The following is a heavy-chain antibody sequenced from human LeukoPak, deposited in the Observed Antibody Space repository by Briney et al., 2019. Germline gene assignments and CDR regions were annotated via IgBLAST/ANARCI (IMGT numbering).Heavy chain of an antibody. CDR3: ASAVSGSYNYYYYYMDV. Sequence: GASVKVSCKASGGTFSSYAISWVRQAPGQGLEWMGGIIPIFGTANYAQKFQGRVTITADKSTSTAYMELSSLRPEDTAVYYCASAVSGSYNYYYYYMDVWGKGTTVTVSS. J-gene: IGHJ6*03. CDR2: IIPIFGTA. V-gene: IGHV1-69*06. D-gene: IGHD3-10*01. CDR1: GGTFSSYA.